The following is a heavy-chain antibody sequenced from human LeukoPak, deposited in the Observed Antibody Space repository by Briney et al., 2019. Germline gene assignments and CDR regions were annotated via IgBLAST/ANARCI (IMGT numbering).Heavy chain of an antibody. CDR1: GFTFSSYA. CDR3: AKGPYDFWSGYFGY. J-gene: IGHJ4*02. Sequence: PGGSLRLSCAASGFTFSSYAMSWVRQAPGKGLEWVSANSGSGGSTYYADSVKGRFTISRDNSKNTLYLQMNSLRAEDTAVYYCAKGPYDFWSGYFGYWGQGTLVTVSS. V-gene: IGHV3-23*01. CDR2: NSGSGGST. D-gene: IGHD3/OR15-3a*01.